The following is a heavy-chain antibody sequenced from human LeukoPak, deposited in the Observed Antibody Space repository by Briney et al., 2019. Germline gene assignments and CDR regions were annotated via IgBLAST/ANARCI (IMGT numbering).Heavy chain of an antibody. D-gene: IGHD2-21*02. CDR1: GGSISSSSYY. CDR3: ASAECGGDCYTRFDY. J-gene: IGHJ4*02. Sequence: PSETLSLTCTVSGGSISSSSYYWGWIRQPPGKGLEWIGSIYYSGSTYYNPSLKSRVTISVDTSKNQFSLKLSSVTAADTAVYYCASAECGGDCYTRFDYWGRGTLVTVSS. CDR2: IYYSGST. V-gene: IGHV4-39*07.